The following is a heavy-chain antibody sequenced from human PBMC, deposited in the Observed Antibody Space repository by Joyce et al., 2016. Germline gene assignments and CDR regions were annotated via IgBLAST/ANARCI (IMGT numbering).Heavy chain of an antibody. CDR3: ARGRLYLDY. D-gene: IGHD3-10*01. Sequence: QVQLQESGPGLVKPSETLSLTCTVSGGSISSYYWSWIRQPPGKGLEWIGYIYYSGSTNYNPALKSRGTISVDTSKNQFSLKLSSVTAADTAMYYCARGRLYLDYWGQGTLVTVSS. V-gene: IGHV4-59*01. J-gene: IGHJ4*02. CDR2: IYYSGST. CDR1: GGSISSYY.